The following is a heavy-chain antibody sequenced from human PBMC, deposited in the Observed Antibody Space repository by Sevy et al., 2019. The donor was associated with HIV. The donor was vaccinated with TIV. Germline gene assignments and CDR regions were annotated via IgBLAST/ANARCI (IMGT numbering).Heavy chain of an antibody. J-gene: IGHJ4*02. CDR1: GFTVSSNY. CDR2: IWYDGTDK. Sequence: GGSLRLSCAASGFTVSSNYMNWVRQAPGKGLEWVAVIWYDGTDKHYADSVQGRFTISRDNSKNTLYLQMNSLRVEDTAVYYCARYWGRDGHSIDYWGQGTLVTVSS. CDR3: ARYWGRDGHSIDY. D-gene: IGHD3-16*01. V-gene: IGHV3-33*08.